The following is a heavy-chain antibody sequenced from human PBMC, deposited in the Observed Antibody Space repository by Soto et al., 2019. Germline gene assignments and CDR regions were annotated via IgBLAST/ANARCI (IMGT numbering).Heavy chain of an antibody. V-gene: IGHV3-23*01. CDR3: AKDAVSYNGKWDWFDS. J-gene: IGHJ5*01. CDR2: IGGGNTDR. D-gene: IGHD1-26*01. Sequence: DVQLLESGGGLVQPGGSLTLSCAASRFIFSDYAMNWVRQAPGKGLEWVSSIGGGNTDRYYADSVKGRFIVSRDNSKNTMYLQRNSLRGEGTTVYYCAKDAVSYNGKWDWFDSWGQGTLVTVSS. CDR1: RFIFSDYA.